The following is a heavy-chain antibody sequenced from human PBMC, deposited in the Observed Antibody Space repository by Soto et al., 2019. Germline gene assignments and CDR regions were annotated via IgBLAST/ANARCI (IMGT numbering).Heavy chain of an antibody. D-gene: IGHD4-17*01. V-gene: IGHV1-69*13. Sequence: SVKVSCKASGGTFSSYAISWVRQAPGQGLEWMGGITPIFGTANYAQKFQGRVTITADESTSTAYMELSSLRSEDTAVYYCARDDYGEYDGDDHYEYGMDVWGQVTTVSVAS. J-gene: IGHJ6*02. CDR3: ARDDYGEYDGDDHYEYGMDV. CDR1: GGTFSSYA. CDR2: ITPIFGTA.